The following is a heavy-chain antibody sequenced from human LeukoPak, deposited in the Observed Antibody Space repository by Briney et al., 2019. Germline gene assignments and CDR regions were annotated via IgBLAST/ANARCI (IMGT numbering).Heavy chain of an antibody. CDR2: IYYSGST. CDR3: ARGVSTLRGRTFSQRKNWFDP. V-gene: IGHV4-39*01. D-gene: IGHD3-3*02. J-gene: IGHJ5*02. CDR1: GGSISSSNYF. Sequence: SETLSLTCTVSGGSISSSNYFWGWIRQPPGKGLEWIGSIYYSGSTYYNPSLKSRVTISVDTSKNQFSLKLSSVTAADTAVYYCARGVSTLRGRTFSQRKNWFDPWGQGTLVTVSS.